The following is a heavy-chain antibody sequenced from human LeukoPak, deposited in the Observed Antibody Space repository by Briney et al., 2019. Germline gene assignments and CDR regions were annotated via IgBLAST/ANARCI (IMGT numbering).Heavy chain of an antibody. J-gene: IGHJ6*02. CDR2: IYYRGTT. CDR1: GGFINSYY. V-gene: IGHV4-59*01. Sequence: PSETLSLTCTVSGGFINSYYWSWTRQPPGKGLEWNGYIYYRGTTNYSPSLGSRVTISVDTSKTQFSLKLRSVTAADTAVYYCARAPTNYGSGSYYGMDVWGQGTTVTVSS. CDR3: ARAPTNYGSGSYYGMDV. D-gene: IGHD3-10*01.